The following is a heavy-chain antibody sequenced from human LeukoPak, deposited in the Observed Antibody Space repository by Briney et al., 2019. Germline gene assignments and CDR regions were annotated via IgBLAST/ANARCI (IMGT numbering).Heavy chain of an antibody. J-gene: IGHJ4*02. CDR2: ISYDGSNK. V-gene: IGHV3-30*18. CDR1: GFTFSSYG. CDR3: AKYSGSYNCFDY. D-gene: IGHD1-26*01. Sequence: GRSLRLSCAASGFTFSSYGMRWVRQAPGKGLEWVAVISYDGSNKYYADSVKGRFTISRDNSKYTLYLQMNSLRAEDTAVYYCAKYSGSYNCFDYWGQGTLVTVSS.